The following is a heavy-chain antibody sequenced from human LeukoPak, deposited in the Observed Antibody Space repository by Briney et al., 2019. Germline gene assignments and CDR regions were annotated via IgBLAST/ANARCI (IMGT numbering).Heavy chain of an antibody. CDR2: MNPNSGNT. J-gene: IGHJ6*03. D-gene: IGHD4/OR15-4a*01. Sequence: ASVKVSCKASGYTFTSYDINWVRQATGQGLEWMGWMNPNSGNTGYAQKFQGGVTITRNTSISTAYMELSSLRSEDTAVYYCARAPVTNYYYYYYYYMDVWGKGTTVTVSS. CDR1: GYTFTSYD. V-gene: IGHV1-8*03. CDR3: ARAPVTNYYYYYYYYMDV.